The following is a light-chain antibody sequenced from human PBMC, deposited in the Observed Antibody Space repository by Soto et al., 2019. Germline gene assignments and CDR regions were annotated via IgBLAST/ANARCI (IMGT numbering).Light chain of an antibody. V-gene: IGLV1-40*01. Sequence: QSVLTQPPSVSGAPGQRVTISCTGSSSNIGAGYDVHWYQQLPGTAPKRLIYGNSNRPSGVPDRFSGSKSGTSASLAITGRQAEDEADYYCQSYDSSMSGYVFGTGTKVTVL. CDR3: QSYDSSMSGYV. J-gene: IGLJ1*01. CDR2: GNS. CDR1: SSNIGAGYD.